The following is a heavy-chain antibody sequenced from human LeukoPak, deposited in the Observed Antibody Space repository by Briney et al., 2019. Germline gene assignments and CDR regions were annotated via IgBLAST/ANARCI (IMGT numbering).Heavy chain of an antibody. D-gene: IGHD3-3*01. CDR2: INHSGST. J-gene: IGHJ4*02. V-gene: IGHV4-34*01. CDR3: ATLNVSKFYDFWSGYSDY. Sequence: SETLSLTCAAYGGSFSGYYWSWIRQPPGKGLEWIGEINHSGSTNYNPSLKSRVTISVDTSKNQFSLKLSSVTAADSAVYYCATLNVSKFYDFWSGYSDYWGQGTLVTVSS. CDR1: GGSFSGYY.